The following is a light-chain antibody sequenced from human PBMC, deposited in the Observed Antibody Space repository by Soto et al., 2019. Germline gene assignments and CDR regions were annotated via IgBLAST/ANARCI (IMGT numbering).Light chain of an antibody. CDR3: QQRSNWPPLT. CDR2: DAS. CDR1: QSVSSY. J-gene: IGKJ4*01. Sequence: EIVLTPSPGTLSLSPGERATLSCRASQSVSSYLAWYQQKPGQAPRLLIYDASNRATGIPARFSGSGSGTDFTLTISSLEPEDFAVYYCQQRSNWPPLTFGGGTKWIS. V-gene: IGKV3-11*01.